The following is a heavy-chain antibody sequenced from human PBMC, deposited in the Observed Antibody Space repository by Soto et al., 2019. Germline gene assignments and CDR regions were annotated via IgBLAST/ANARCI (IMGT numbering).Heavy chain of an antibody. J-gene: IGHJ4*02. CDR1: GDSISTFY. Sequence: PSYTLSLTCTVSGDSISTFYWGWMRQSPGKELEWIGYVYYTGSTNYNPSLKSRVTISVDRSKNQFSLKLTSANAADTAVYYCARGRTVRNYADDSSDYFYFFDYWGQGTQVTGSS. D-gene: IGHD3-22*01. CDR2: VYYTGST. CDR3: ARGRTVRNYADDSSDYFYFFDY. V-gene: IGHV4-59*01.